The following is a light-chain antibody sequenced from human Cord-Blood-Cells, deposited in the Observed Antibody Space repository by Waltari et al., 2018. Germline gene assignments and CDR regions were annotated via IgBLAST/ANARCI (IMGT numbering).Light chain of an antibody. CDR2: QDS. Sequence: SYELTQPPSVSVSPGQTASITCSGDKLGDKYACWYQQKPGQSPVLVIYQDSKRPSGIPGRFSGSNSGKTATLTIIGTQAMDEADYYCQVWDSSTAWVFGGGTKLPVL. CDR1: KLGDKY. CDR3: QVWDSSTAWV. V-gene: IGLV3-1*01. J-gene: IGLJ3*02.